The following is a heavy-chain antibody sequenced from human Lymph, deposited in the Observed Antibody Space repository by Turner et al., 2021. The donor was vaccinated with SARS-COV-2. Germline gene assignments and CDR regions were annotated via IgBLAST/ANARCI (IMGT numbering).Heavy chain of an antibody. CDR2: INPNSGGT. V-gene: IGHV1-2*02. J-gene: IGHJ4*02. D-gene: IGHD3-10*01. CDR1: GYTFTGYY. Sequence: QVQLVQSGAEVKKPGASVKVSCKASGYTFTGYYMHWVRQAPGQGRECMGWINPNSGGTNYEQKFQGRVTMTRDTSISTAYMELSRLRSDDTAVYYCARSRDLQSMVRGVDPFDYWGQGTLVTVSS. CDR3: ARSRDLQSMVRGVDPFDY.